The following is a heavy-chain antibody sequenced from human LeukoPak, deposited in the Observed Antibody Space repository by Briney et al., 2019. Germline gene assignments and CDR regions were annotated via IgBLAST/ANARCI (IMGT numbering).Heavy chain of an antibody. CDR3: ARETRYSGSYPYFDY. Sequence: TLSLTCTVSGGSISSGGYYWSWIRQPPGKGLEWIGYIYHSGSTYYNPSLKSRVTISVDRSKNQFSLKLSSVTAADTAVYYCARETRYSGSYPYFDYWGQGTLVTVSS. V-gene: IGHV4-30-2*01. J-gene: IGHJ4*02. D-gene: IGHD1-26*01. CDR2: IYHSGST. CDR1: GGSISSGGYY.